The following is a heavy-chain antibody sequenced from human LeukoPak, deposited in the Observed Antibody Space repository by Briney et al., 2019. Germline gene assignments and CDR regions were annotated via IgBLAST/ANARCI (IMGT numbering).Heavy chain of an antibody. D-gene: IGHD3-22*01. J-gene: IGHJ4*02. V-gene: IGHV1-18*01. Sequence: APVTVSFKGSGYTFTSYGISGVRQAPGQGGDWMAWISAYHGNTNYAQKLQGRLTMTPDTSTSTAYMELRSLRSDHTAVYYCARVSLITPFHYWGQGPLVTVSS. CDR2: ISAYHGNT. CDR1: GYTFTSYG. CDR3: ARVSLITPFHY.